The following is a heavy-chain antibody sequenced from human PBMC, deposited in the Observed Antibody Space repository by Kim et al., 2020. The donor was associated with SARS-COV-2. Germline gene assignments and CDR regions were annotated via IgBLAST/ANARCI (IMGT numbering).Heavy chain of an antibody. CDR3: AKGDSSGYYADY. V-gene: IGHV3-30*02. D-gene: IGHD3-22*01. Sequence: YYADSVKGRFTISRDNSKNTLYLQMNSLRAEDTAVYYCAKGDSSGYYADYWGQGTLVTVSS. J-gene: IGHJ4*02.